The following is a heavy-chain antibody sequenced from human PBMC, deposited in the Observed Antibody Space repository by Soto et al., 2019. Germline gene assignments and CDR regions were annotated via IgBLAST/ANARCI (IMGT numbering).Heavy chain of an antibody. CDR3: ARVGGIVVVPHFDY. CDR1: GYTFTSYG. J-gene: IGHJ4*02. CDR2: ISAYNGNT. D-gene: IGHD3-22*01. Sequence: ASVKVSCKASGYTFTSYGISWVRQAPGQGLEWMGWISAYNGNTNYAQKLQGRVTMTTGTSTSTAYMELRSLRSDDTAVYYCARVGGIVVVPHFDYWGQGTLVTVSS. V-gene: IGHV1-18*01.